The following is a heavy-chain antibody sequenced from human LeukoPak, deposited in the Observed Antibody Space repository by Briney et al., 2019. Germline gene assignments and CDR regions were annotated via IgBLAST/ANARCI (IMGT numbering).Heavy chain of an antibody. Sequence: GGSLRLSCAASGFSFDDYGMSWVRQTPGKGLEWVSGISSTGTPYYADSVKGRFTISRDNSKNTLYLQMNSLRAEDTAVYYCAKRHSSGYYFFDFWGQGALVTVSS. CDR3: AKRHSSGYYFFDF. CDR2: ISSTGTP. CDR1: GFSFDDYG. V-gene: IGHV3-23*01. J-gene: IGHJ4*02. D-gene: IGHD3-22*01.